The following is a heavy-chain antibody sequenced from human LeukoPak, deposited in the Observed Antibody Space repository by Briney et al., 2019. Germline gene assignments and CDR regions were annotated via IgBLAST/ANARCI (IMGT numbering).Heavy chain of an antibody. CDR1: GYTFTGYY. Sequence: GASVKVSCEASGYTFTGYYMHWVRQAPGQGLEWMGWINANSGDTKYAQKFQGRVTMTRDTSISTAYMELSRLRSDDTAMYYCAREISGYSDYWGQGTLVTVSS. V-gene: IGHV1-2*02. CDR2: INANSGDT. J-gene: IGHJ4*02. D-gene: IGHD3-22*01. CDR3: AREISGYSDY.